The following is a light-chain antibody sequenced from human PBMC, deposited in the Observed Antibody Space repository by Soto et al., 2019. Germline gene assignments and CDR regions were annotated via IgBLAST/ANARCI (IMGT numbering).Light chain of an antibody. J-gene: IGKJ4*01. CDR1: QGISRY. CDR3: QQLNTYPVT. CDR2: AAS. V-gene: IGKV1-9*01. Sequence: IQLTQSPSSLSASVGDSVTITCRASQGISRYLSWYQQKPGRAPKLLISAASTLQSGVPARFSGSGSGTDFSLSITSLQPEDFETYYCQQLNTYPVTFGGGTQVEIK.